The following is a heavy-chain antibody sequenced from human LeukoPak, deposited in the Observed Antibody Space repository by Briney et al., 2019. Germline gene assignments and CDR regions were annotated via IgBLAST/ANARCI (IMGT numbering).Heavy chain of an antibody. CDR3: ARDQRERQQLATLLVMYNYYYGMDV. Sequence: ASVKVSCKASGYTFTSYGISWVRQAPGQGLEWMGWISAYNGNTNYAQKLQGRVTMTTDTSTSTAYMELRSLRSDDTAVYYCARDQRERQQLATLLVMYNYYYGMDVWGKGTTVTVSS. V-gene: IGHV1-18*04. CDR1: GYTFTSYG. D-gene: IGHD6-13*01. CDR2: ISAYNGNT. J-gene: IGHJ6*04.